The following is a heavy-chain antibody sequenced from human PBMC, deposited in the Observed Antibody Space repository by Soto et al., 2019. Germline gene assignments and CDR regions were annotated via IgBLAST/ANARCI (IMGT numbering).Heavy chain of an antibody. CDR3: ARHQGRTVTTLLQH. CDR1: GFTFSSYA. Sequence: EVQLVESGEGLVQPGGSLRLSCVASGFTFSSYAMHWVRQAPGKGLEYVSAISGNGDESYYADSVKGRFTISRDNSKNVLYLQFGSLRTEDMAVYYCARHQGRTVTTLLQHWGQGTLVTVSS. D-gene: IGHD4-4*01. CDR2: ISGNGDES. V-gene: IGHV3-64*02. J-gene: IGHJ1*01.